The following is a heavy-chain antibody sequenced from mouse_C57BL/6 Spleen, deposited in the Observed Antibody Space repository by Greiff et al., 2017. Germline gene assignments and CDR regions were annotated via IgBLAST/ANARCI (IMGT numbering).Heavy chain of an antibody. V-gene: IGHV14-4*01. Sequence: VQLKQSGAELVRPGASVKLSCTASGFNIKDDYMHWVKQRPEQGLEWIGWIDPENGDTEYASKFQGKATITADTSSNTAYLQLSSLTSEDTAVYYCTGYYWFAYWGQGTLVTVSA. CDR2: IDPENGDT. CDR1: GFNIKDDY. CDR3: TGYYWFAY. J-gene: IGHJ3*01. D-gene: IGHD2-3*01.